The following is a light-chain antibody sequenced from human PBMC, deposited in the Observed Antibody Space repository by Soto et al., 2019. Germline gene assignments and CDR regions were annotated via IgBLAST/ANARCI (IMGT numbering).Light chain of an antibody. CDR2: RDN. J-gene: IGLJ1*01. V-gene: IGLV1-44*01. CDR1: RSNIGSNT. CDR3: AARDDGHNVLYV. Sequence: QSVLTQPPSVSGTPGQRVTVSCSGGRSNIGSNTVHWYQQLPGAAPKLLIYRDNQRPSGVPDRFAASKSGTSASLAISGLQSEDEGDYYCAARDDGHNVLYVFGTGTKVTVL.